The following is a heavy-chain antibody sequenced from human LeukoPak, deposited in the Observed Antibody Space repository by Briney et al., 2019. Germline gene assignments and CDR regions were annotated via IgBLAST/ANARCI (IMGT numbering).Heavy chain of an antibody. CDR2: ISYTGTYI. CDR3: VRDRGTYRPIDY. CDR1: AFSLNAYN. V-gene: IGHV3-21*04. J-gene: IGHJ4*02. Sequence: GGSLRLSCAASAFSLNAYNMNWVRQAPGKGLEWVSSISYTGTYIYYADSVKGRFTISRDNAQNSLYLQMNSLRAEDTAIYYCVRDRGTYRPIDYWGQGILVTVSS. D-gene: IGHD1-26*01.